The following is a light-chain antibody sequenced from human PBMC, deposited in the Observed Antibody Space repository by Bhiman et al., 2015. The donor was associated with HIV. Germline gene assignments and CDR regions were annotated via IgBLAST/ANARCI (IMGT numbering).Light chain of an antibody. CDR1: SSDVGGYNH. J-gene: IGLJ3*02. CDR2: GVS. Sequence: QSALTQPASVSGSPGQPITISCTGTSSDVGGYNHVSWYQQHSGKAPKLMIYGVSKRPSGVSDRFSGSKSGNTASLTISGLQAEDEADYYCSSYTSSITWVFGGGTKLTVL. V-gene: IGLV2-14*01. CDR3: SSYTSSITWV.